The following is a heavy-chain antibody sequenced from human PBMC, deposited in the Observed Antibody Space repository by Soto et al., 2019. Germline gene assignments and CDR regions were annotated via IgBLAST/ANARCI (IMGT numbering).Heavy chain of an antibody. V-gene: IGHV3-30*18. D-gene: IGHD2-15*01. J-gene: IGHJ4*02. CDR3: AKDLWLYCSGGSCSYFDY. CDR2: ISYDGRNK. CDR1: GFTFSSYG. Sequence: QVQLVESGGGVVQPGRSLRLSCAASGFTFSSYGMHWVRQAPGKGLEWVAVISYDGRNKYYADSVKGRFTISRDNSKNKLYQKMNSLGAEDTAVDYWAKDLWLYCSGGSCSYFDYWGQGTLVTVSS.